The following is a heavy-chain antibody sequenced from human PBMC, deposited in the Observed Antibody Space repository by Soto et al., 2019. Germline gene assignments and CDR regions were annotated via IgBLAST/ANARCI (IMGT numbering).Heavy chain of an antibody. V-gene: IGHV3-33*01. J-gene: IGHJ3*02. CDR2: IWYDGSNK. CDR3: ARVMDCSGGSCYSVFAFDI. CDR1: GFTFSSYG. Sequence: SLRLSCAASGFTFSSYGMHWVRQAPGKGLEWVAVIWYDGSNKYYADSVKGRFTISRDNSKNTLYLQMNSLRAEDTAVYYCARVMDCSGGSCYSVFAFDIWGQGTMVTVSS. D-gene: IGHD2-15*01.